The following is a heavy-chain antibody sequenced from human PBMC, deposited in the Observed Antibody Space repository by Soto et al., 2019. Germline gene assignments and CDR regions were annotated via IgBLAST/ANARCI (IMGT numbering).Heavy chain of an antibody. Sequence: EVQLVESGGGLVQPGGSLRLSCTVSGFTFSNLNMIWVRQAPGKGLEWVSYISSRSDTMYYADSVKGRFIISRDNAKNSLYLQMNSLRDEDTAVYYCAKKRSDSGWAPIWFDPWGQGTMVTVSS. CDR3: AKKRSDSGWAPIWFDP. CDR2: ISSRSDTM. CDR1: GFTFSNLN. V-gene: IGHV3-48*02. J-gene: IGHJ5*02. D-gene: IGHD5-12*01.